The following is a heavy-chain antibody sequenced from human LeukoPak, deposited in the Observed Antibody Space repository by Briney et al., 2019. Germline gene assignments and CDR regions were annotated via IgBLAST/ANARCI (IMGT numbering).Heavy chain of an antibody. CDR3: ARRRAVAGPIDY. CDR2: IYYSGST. CDR1: GGSISSYY. D-gene: IGHD6-19*01. J-gene: IGHJ4*02. Sequence: SETLSLTCTVSGGSISSYYWSWIRQPPGKGLEWIGYIYYSGSTNYNPSLKSRVTISVDTSKNQFSLKLSSLTAADTAVYYCARRRAVAGPIDYWGQGTLVTVSS. V-gene: IGHV4-59*08.